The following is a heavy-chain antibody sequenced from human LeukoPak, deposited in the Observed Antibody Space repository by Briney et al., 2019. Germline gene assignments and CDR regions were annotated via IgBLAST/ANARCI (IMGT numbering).Heavy chain of an antibody. D-gene: IGHD6-19*01. Sequence: GGSLRLFCAASGFTFSSYAMRWVRQAPGKGLEWVSAISGSGGSTYYADSVKGRFTISRDNSKNTLYLQMNSLRAEDTAVYYCANLGIAVANWFDPWGQGTLVTVSS. J-gene: IGHJ5*02. CDR3: ANLGIAVANWFDP. V-gene: IGHV3-23*01. CDR2: ISGSGGST. CDR1: GFTFSSYA.